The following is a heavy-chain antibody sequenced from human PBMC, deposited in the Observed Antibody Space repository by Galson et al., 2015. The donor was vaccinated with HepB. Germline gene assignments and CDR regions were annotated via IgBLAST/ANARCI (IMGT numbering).Heavy chain of an antibody. J-gene: IGHJ6*02. V-gene: IGHV1-69*01. CDR1: GGTFSSYA. D-gene: IGHD6-19*01. CDR3: ARGYSSGWSGNFGYYYYGMDV. CDR2: IIPIFGTA. Sequence: QSGAEVKKPGESLKISCKASGGTFSSYAISWVRQAPGQGLEWMGGIIPIFGTANYAQKFQGRVTITADESTSTAYMELSSLRSEDTAVYYCARGYSSGWSGNFGYYYYGMDVWGQGTTVTVSS.